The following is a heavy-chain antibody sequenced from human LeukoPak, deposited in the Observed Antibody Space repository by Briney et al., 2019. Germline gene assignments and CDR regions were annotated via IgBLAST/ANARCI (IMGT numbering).Heavy chain of an antibody. Sequence: QSGGSLRLSCAASGFTFSSYWMHWVRQAPGKGLVWVSRINSDGSSTNYADSVKGRFTISRDNDKNTLYLQMYSLRAEDTAVYYCARALHSKRNPLDCWGQGTLVTVSS. J-gene: IGHJ4*02. V-gene: IGHV3-74*01. D-gene: IGHD2-21*01. CDR1: GFTFSSYW. CDR2: INSDGSST. CDR3: ARALHSKRNPLDC.